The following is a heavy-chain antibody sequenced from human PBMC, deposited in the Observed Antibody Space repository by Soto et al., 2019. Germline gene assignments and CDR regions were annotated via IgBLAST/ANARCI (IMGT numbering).Heavy chain of an antibody. J-gene: IGHJ6*02. CDR1: GGSISSDNSY. D-gene: IGHD6-13*01. Sequence: QVQLQESGPGLVKPSQTLSLICTVSGGSISSDNSYWSWIRQHPGKGLEWIGYIFYSGSTYYNPSLRSRVTISVDTSKNHFSLKVKSVTAADTAVYYCARDHRVVAAAEVHYYGMDVWGQGTTVTVSS. V-gene: IGHV4-31*03. CDR3: ARDHRVVAAAEVHYYGMDV. CDR2: IFYSGST.